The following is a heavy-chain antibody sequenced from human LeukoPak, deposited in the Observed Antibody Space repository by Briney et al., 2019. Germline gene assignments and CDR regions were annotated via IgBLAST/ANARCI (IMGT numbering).Heavy chain of an antibody. J-gene: IGHJ4*02. CDR3: ARGYAFTVRFDY. CDR1: GGTFSSYA. V-gene: IGHV1-69*13. D-gene: IGHD3-10*01. Sequence: VASVKVSCKASGGTFSSYAISWVRQAPGQGLEWMGGIIPIFGTANYAQKFQGRVTITADESTSTAYMELSSLRSEDTAVYYCARGYAFTVRFDYWGQGTLVTVSS. CDR2: IIPIFGTA.